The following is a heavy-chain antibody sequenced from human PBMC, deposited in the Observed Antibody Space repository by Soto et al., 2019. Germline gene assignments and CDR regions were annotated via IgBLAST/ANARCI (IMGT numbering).Heavy chain of an antibody. J-gene: IGHJ5*02. Sequence: PGGSLRLSCAGSGFTFGDSYMSWIRQAPGRGLEWLSYISPGSRYPAYADSVKGRFTISRDNAKRSLYLQMMSLTAEDTAIYYCVRGGGGGLFDPWGQGTMVTVSS. CDR1: GFTFGDSY. CDR3: VRGGGGGLFDP. V-gene: IGHV3-11*06. D-gene: IGHD2-15*01. CDR2: ISPGSRYP.